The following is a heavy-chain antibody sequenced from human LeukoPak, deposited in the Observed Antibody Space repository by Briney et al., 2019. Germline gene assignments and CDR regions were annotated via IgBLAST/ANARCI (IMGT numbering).Heavy chain of an antibody. CDR3: AREDYYDSSGYYPFDV. V-gene: IGHV4-61*02. CDR1: GGSISSGRYY. D-gene: IGHD3-22*01. Sequence: SQTLSLTCTVSGGSISSGRYYWNWIRQPAGKGLEWVGRIYSSGGTDFTPSLKSRGTISVDTSKNQFSLKLSSVTAADTAVYYCAREDYYDSSGYYPFDVWGQGILVTVSS. CDR2: IYSSGGT. J-gene: IGHJ4*02.